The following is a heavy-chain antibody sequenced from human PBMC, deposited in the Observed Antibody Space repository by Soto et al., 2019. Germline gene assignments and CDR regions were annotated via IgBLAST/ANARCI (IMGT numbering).Heavy chain of an antibody. CDR3: TTWRYGMDV. CDR2: ISGSGGST. J-gene: IGHJ6*01. Sequence: GKGLAWVSGISGSGGSTYNADSVKGRFTISRDNSQNTLHLQMNSLGAEVTARYYCTTWRYGMDVRGQATTVSRPS. V-gene: IGHV3-23*01. D-gene: IGHD5-12*01.